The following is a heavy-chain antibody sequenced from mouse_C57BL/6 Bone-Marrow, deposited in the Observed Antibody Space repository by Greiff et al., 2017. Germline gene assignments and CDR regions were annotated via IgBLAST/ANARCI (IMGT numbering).Heavy chain of an antibody. J-gene: IGHJ3*01. CDR1: GFTFSSYA. V-gene: IGHV5-4*01. CDR3: AREWLLRAY. CDR2: ISDGGSYT. D-gene: IGHD2-3*01. Sequence: EVQLVESGGGLVKPGGSLKLSCAASGFTFSSYAMSWVRQTPEKRLEWVATISDGGSYTYYPDNVKGRFTISRDNAKNNLYLQMSHLKSEDTAMYYCAREWLLRAYWGQGTLVTVSA.